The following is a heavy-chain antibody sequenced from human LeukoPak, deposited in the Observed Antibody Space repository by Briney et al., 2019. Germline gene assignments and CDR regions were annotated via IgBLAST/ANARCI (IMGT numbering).Heavy chain of an antibody. CDR3: ARVEAAAVHLNY. CDR1: GFTFSSYS. Sequence: GGSLRLSCAASGFTFSSYSMNWVRQAPGKGLEWVSSISISNSYIYYADSVKGRFTISRDNAKNSLYLQMNRLRAEDTAVYYCARVEAAAVHLNYWGQGTLVTVSS. J-gene: IGHJ4*02. D-gene: IGHD6-13*01. CDR2: ISISNSYI. V-gene: IGHV3-21*01.